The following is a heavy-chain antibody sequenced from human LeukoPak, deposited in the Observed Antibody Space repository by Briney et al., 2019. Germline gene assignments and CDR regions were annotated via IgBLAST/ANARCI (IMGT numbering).Heavy chain of an antibody. CDR1: GGSFSGYY. CDR2: INHSGST. Sequence: SETLSLTCAVYGGSFSGYYWSWIRQPPGKGLEWIGEINHSGSTNYNPSLKSRVTISVDTSKNQFSLKLSSVTAADTAVYYCARGKRNYYDFWSGYFDYWGQGTLSPSPQ. V-gene: IGHV4-34*01. D-gene: IGHD3-3*01. CDR3: ARGKRNYYDFWSGYFDY. J-gene: IGHJ4*02.